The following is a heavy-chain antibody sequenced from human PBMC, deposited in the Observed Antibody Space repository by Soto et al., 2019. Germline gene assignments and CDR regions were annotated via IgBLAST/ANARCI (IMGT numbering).Heavy chain of an antibody. D-gene: IGHD1-26*01. Sequence: EVQLVESGGGLVQPGRSLRLSCAASGLTFSSYSMEWVRQAPGKGLEWVSYISSSSGTIYYADSVKGRFTISRDNGKNSLYLQMSALRDEDTAVYYCARDRSGSYYTVDYWGQGTLVTVSS. V-gene: IGHV3-48*02. CDR3: ARDRSGSYYTVDY. CDR2: ISSSSGTI. J-gene: IGHJ4*02. CDR1: GLTFSSYS.